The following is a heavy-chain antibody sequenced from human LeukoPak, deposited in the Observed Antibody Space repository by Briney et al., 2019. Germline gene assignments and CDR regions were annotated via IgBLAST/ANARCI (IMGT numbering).Heavy chain of an antibody. V-gene: IGHV3-48*04. CDR3: ARGVWFGESLGSGADY. CDR2: ISSSSSTI. J-gene: IGHJ4*02. CDR1: GFTFRSYS. Sequence: GGSLRLSCAASGFTFRSYSMNWVRQAPGKGLEWVSYISSSSSTIYYADSVRGRFTISRDNAKNSLYLQMTSLGVEDTAVYYCARGVWFGESLGSGADYWGQGTLVTVSS. D-gene: IGHD3-10*01.